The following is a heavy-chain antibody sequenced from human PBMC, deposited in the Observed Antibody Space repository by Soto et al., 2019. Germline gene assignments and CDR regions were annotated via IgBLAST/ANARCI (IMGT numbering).Heavy chain of an antibody. CDR3: ARRLGDGSGRTNWFDP. CDR2: INHSGST. CDR1: GGSFSGYY. D-gene: IGHD6-25*01. J-gene: IGHJ5*02. Sequence: RSLTCAVYGGSFSGYYWSWIRQPPGKGLEWIGEINHSGSTNYNPSLKSRVTISVDTSKNQFSLKLSSVTAADTAVYYCARRLGDGSGRTNWFDPWGQGTLVTVSS. V-gene: IGHV4-34*01.